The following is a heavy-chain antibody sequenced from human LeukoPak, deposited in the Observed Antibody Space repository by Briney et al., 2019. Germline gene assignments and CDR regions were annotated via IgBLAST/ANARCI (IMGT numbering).Heavy chain of an antibody. D-gene: IGHD6-13*01. V-gene: IGHV4-59*01. Sequence: SETLSLTCTVSGGSISSYYWSWTRQPPGKGLEWIGYIYYSGSTNYNPSLKSRVTISVDTSKNQFSLKLSSVTAADTAVYYCAREAYPNPWGSSSSYYFDYWGQGTLVTVSS. CDR2: IYYSGST. CDR3: AREAYPNPWGSSSSYYFDY. CDR1: GGSISSYY. J-gene: IGHJ4*02.